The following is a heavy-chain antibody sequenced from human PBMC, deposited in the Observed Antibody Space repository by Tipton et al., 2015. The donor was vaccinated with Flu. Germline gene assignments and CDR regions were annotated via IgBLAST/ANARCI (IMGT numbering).Heavy chain of an antibody. CDR1: GFKFDDYA. D-gene: IGHD4-17*01. CDR2: INWNGAVV. CDR3: AKDSYGDLHFGNNYFGP. V-gene: IGHV3-9*01. J-gene: IGHJ5*02. Sequence: SLRLSCAAAGFKFDDYAMHWVRQVPGKGLEWVAGINWNGAVVGYADSVKGRFTISRENAKTSLYLQMNSLTTEDSAFYYCAKDSYGDLHFGNNYFGPWGQGTQITVSS.